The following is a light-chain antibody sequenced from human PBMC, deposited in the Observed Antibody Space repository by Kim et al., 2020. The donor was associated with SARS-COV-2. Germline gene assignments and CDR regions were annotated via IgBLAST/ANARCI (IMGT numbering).Light chain of an antibody. V-gene: IGKV3-20*01. CDR3: QQYDSPPVT. CDR1: QSLSSPY. CDR2: RAS. Sequence: IVLTQSPGTLSLSPGERATLSCRASQSLSSPYLAWYQQRHGQAPRLLISRASPRATGVPDRFSGSGSGTDFTLTISRVEPEDSAMYYCQQYDSPPVTFGPGTKVDIK. J-gene: IGKJ3*01.